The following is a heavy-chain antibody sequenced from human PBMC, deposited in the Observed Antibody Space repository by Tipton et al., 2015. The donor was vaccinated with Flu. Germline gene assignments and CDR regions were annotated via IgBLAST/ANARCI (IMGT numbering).Heavy chain of an antibody. CDR2: MSWNSRTI. Sequence: SLRLSCVASGFTFDQNAMHWIRQSPGKGLEWVSGMSWNSRTIVYGDSVRGRFTISRDDAINSLFLQMDSLRAEDTAVYYCARGTTGNFPFDASDIWGQGTMVTVSP. J-gene: IGHJ3*02. D-gene: IGHD1-7*01. V-gene: IGHV3-9*01. CDR1: GFTFDQNA. CDR3: ARGTTGNFPFDASDI.